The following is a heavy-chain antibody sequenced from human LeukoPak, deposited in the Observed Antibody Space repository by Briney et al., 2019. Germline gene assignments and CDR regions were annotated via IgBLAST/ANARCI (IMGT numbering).Heavy chain of an antibody. CDR1: GFTFSSYA. D-gene: IGHD2-2*01. CDR3: ARDSPDIVVVPAYYYYYMDV. CDR2: ISYDGSNK. V-gene: IGHV3-30-3*01. J-gene: IGHJ6*03. Sequence: GGFLRLSCAASGFTFSSYAMHWVRQAPGKGLEWVAVISYDGSNKYYADSVKGRFTISRDNSKNTLYLQMNSLRAEDTAVYYCARDSPDIVVVPAYYYYYMDVWGKGTTVTVSS.